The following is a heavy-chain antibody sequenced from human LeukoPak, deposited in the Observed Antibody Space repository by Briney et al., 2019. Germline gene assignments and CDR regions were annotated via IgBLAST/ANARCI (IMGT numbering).Heavy chain of an antibody. D-gene: IGHD5-24*01. CDR1: GFTFSSYA. CDR3: ARDYGGRWLQLRDYYYGMDV. CDR2: ISYDGSNK. Sequence: PGRSLRLSCAASGFTFSSYAMHWVRQAPGKGLEWVAVISYDGSNKYYADSVKGRFTISRDNSKNTLCLQMNSLRAEDTAVYYCARDYGGRWLQLRDYYYGMDVWGQGTTVTVSS. J-gene: IGHJ6*02. V-gene: IGHV3-30-3*01.